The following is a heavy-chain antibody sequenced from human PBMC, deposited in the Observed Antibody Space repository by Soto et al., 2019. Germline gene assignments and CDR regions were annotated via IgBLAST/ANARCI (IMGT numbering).Heavy chain of an antibody. D-gene: IGHD6-19*01. CDR2: IYYSGST. Sequence: QVQLQESGPGLVKPSETLSLTCTVSGGSISSYYWSWIRQPPGKGLELIGYIYYSGSTNYNPSLTSRVTISVDTSKNQFYLKLSSVTAADTAVYDCARHAHSGYSSGWSALDYWGQGTLVTVSS. J-gene: IGHJ4*02. CDR3: ARHAHSGYSSGWSALDY. CDR1: GGSISSYY. V-gene: IGHV4-59*08.